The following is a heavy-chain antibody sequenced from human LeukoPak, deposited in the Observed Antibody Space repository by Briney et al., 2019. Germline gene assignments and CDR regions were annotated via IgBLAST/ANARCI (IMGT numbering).Heavy chain of an antibody. CDR1: GFTFSGSS. J-gene: IGHJ4*02. CDR2: IRSNANNYAT. Sequence: GGSLKLSCAASGFTFSGSSMHWVRRASGKGLKWVGRIRSNANNYATAYAASVTGRFTISRDDSKNTAYLQMNSLKTEDTAVYYCYSSGWSGSRIFDYWGQGILVTVSS. V-gene: IGHV3-73*01. D-gene: IGHD6-19*01. CDR3: YSSGWSGSRIFDY.